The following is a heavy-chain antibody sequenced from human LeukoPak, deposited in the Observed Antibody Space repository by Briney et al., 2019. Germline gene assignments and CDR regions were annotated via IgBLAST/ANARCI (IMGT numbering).Heavy chain of an antibody. D-gene: IGHD6-13*01. CDR2: INPSGGST. CDR1: GYTFTSYY. CDR3: ARGPLGRSSSWYYFDY. J-gene: IGHJ4*02. Sequence: ASVKVSCKASGYTFTSYYMHWVRQAPGQGLEWMAIINPSGGSTNYAQKFQGRVTMTRDTSTSTVYMELSSLRSEDTAVYYCARGPLGRSSSWYYFDYWGQGTLVTVSS. V-gene: IGHV1-46*01.